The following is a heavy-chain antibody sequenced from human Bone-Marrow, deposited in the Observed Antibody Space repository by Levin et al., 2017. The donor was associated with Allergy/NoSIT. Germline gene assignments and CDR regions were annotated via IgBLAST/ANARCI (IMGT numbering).Heavy chain of an antibody. CDR3: ARGVLYRYRHYYGSGQIFDI. V-gene: IGHV4-34*01. Sequence: SQTLSLTCAVYGGSFSGYYWSWIRQPPGKGLEWIGEINHSGSTNYNPSLKSRVTISVDTSKNQFSLKLSSVTAADTAVYYCARGVLYRYRHYYGSGQIFDIWGQGTMVTVSS. D-gene: IGHD3-10*01. J-gene: IGHJ3*02. CDR2: INHSGST. CDR1: GGSFSGYY.